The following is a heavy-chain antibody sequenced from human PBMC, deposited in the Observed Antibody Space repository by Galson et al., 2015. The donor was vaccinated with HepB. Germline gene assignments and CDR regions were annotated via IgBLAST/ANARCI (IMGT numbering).Heavy chain of an antibody. V-gene: IGHV1-18*01. CDR1: GYTFTSYG. CDR2: ISTYNGYT. J-gene: IGHJ6*02. D-gene: IGHD3-3*01. CDR3: AREGSVDFWSGSYRKYYYYGMDV. Sequence: SVKVSCKASGYTFTSYGISWVRQAPGQGLEWMGWISTYNGYTNYAQKLQGRVTVTRDSSTSTAYMELRSLRSDDTAVYYCAREGSVDFWSGSYRKYYYYGMDVWGQGTTVTVSS.